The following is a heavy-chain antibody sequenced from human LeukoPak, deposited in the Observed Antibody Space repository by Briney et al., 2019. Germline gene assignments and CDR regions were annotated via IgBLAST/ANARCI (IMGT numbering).Heavy chain of an antibody. CDR3: GSSISNIAARPTAFDI. CDR1: GGSISSDC. J-gene: IGHJ3*02. Sequence: SETLSLTCTVSGGSISSDCWSWIRQPPGKGLEWIGYIYYSGSTKYNPSLKSRVTISVDTSKNQFSLKLRSVTAADTAVYYCGSSISNIAARPTAFDIWGQGTMVTVSS. V-gene: IGHV4-59*08. CDR2: IYYSGST. D-gene: IGHD6-6*01.